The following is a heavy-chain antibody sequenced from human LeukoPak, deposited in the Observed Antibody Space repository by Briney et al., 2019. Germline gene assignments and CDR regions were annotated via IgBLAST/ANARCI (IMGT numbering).Heavy chain of an antibody. Sequence: EASVKVSCKASGYTFTGYYMHWVRQAPGQGLEWMGWINPNSGGTNYAQKFQGRVTMTRDTSISTAYMELSRLRSDDTAVYYCARSYSSGAGLGFDYWGQGTLVTVSS. CDR3: ARSYSSGAGLGFDY. J-gene: IGHJ4*02. CDR1: GYTFTGYY. CDR2: INPNSGGT. V-gene: IGHV1-2*02. D-gene: IGHD6-19*01.